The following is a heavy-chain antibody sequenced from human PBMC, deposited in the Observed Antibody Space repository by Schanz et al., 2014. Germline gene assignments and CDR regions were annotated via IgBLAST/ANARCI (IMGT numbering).Heavy chain of an antibody. CDR3: ARPSSVVGITGWFDT. V-gene: IGHV4-39*01. CDR2: ISYSGNT. CDR1: GTSITSSTYY. D-gene: IGHD3-22*01. J-gene: IGHJ5*02. Sequence: QLQLRESGPGLVKPSETLSLICSVSGTSITSSTYYWGWIRQPPGKGPEWIGSISYSGNTYYTPSLKRRVTISLAPPKTRFPLKLTSVTAADTAVYYCARPSSVVGITGWFDTWGQGTLVTVSS.